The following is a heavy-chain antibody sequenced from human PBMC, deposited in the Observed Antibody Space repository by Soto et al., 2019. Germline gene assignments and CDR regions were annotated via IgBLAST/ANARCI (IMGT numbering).Heavy chain of an antibody. CDR2: ISSRNNDM. CDR1: GFTFSSYS. D-gene: IGHD2-21*01. V-gene: IGHV3-21*01. CDR3: ARDVNGGFCGA. J-gene: IGHJ5*02. Sequence: ESGGGLVKPGGSLRLSCAASGFTFSSYSMNWVRQAPGKGLEWVSTISSRNNDMYYVDSVKGRFTISRDNARNSGYLQMNSLRANDTAVYYCARDVNGGFCGAWGQGTLVTVSS.